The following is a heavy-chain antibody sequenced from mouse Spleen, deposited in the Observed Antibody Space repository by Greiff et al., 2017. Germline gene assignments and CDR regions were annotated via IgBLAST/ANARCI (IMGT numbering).Heavy chain of an antibody. CDR3: ASPHYSNYVTWFAY. CDR2: ISSGGGNT. Sequence: EVQGVESGGGLVKPGGSLKLSCAASGFTFSSYTMSWVRQTPAKRLEWVATISSGGGNTYYPDSVKGRFTISRDNARNTLYLQMSSLRSEDTAMYYCASPHYSNYVTWFAYWGQGTLVTVSA. V-gene: IGHV5-9*04. J-gene: IGHJ3*01. CDR1: GFTFSSYT. D-gene: IGHD2-5*01.